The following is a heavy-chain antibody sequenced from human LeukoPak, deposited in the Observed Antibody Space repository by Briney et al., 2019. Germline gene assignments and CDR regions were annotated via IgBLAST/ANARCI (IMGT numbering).Heavy chain of an antibody. V-gene: IGHV3-21*04. CDR1: GFTFSSYS. CDR2: ISSSSSYI. Sequence: GGSLRLSCAPSGFTFSSYSMNGVRQAPGKGLEWVSSISSSSSYISYADSVQGSFTISRDNSKNTLYLQMNSLRAEDTAVYYCAKDSGSYSRGGWFDPWGQGTLVTVSS. CDR3: AKDSGSYSRGGWFDP. D-gene: IGHD1-26*01. J-gene: IGHJ5*02.